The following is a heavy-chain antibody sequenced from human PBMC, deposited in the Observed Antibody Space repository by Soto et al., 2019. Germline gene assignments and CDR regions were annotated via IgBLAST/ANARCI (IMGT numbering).Heavy chain of an antibody. Sequence: EVQLLESGGGLVQPGGSLRLSCAASGFTVSSYAMSWVRQAPGKGLEWVSAISGSGSTYSADSVKGRFTISRDSSKNTVYLEMNNLRAEDTAVYYCAKALRFTFTTGYYMDVWGRGTTVTVSS. CDR2: ISGSGST. V-gene: IGHV3-23*01. CDR3: AKALRFTFTTGYYMDV. CDR1: GFTVSSYA. D-gene: IGHD3-16*01. J-gene: IGHJ6*03.